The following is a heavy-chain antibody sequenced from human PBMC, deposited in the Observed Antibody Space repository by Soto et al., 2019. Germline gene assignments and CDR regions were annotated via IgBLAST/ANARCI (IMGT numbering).Heavy chain of an antibody. Sequence: GESLKISCKGAGYRFTGYWIGWVRQMPGKGLEWMGVIYPGDSDTRYSPSFQGQVTISADKSISTAFLQWSSLKASDTAMYYCARQGDECGGGNCHSAYWGQGTQVTVSS. CDR2: IYPGDSDT. V-gene: IGHV5-51*01. D-gene: IGHD2-21*02. J-gene: IGHJ4*02. CDR1: GYRFTGYW. CDR3: ARQGDECGGGNCHSAY.